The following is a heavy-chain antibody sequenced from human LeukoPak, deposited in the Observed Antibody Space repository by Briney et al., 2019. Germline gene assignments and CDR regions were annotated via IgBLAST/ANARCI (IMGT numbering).Heavy chain of an antibody. V-gene: IGHV3-23*01. CDR1: GFTFSSYA. Sequence: GGSLRLSCAASGFTFSSYAMSWVRQAPGKGLEWVSAIRGSGDRTHYADSVKGRFTISRDNSKNTLYLQMNSLRAEDTAVYYCAKDSKIVGAAFRSYHYMDVWGKGTAVTVSS. CDR2: IRGSGDRT. CDR3: AKDSKIVGAAFRSYHYMDV. J-gene: IGHJ6*03. D-gene: IGHD1-26*01.